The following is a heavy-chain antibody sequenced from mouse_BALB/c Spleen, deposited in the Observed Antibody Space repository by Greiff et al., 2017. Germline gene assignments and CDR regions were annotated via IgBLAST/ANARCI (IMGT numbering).Heavy chain of an antibody. D-gene: IGHD1-1*01. CDR1: GYTFTSYW. J-gene: IGHJ2*01. Sequence: QVQLQQPGAELVRPGASVKLSCKASGYTFTSYWINWVKQRPGQGLEWIGNIYPSDSYTNYNQKFKDKATLTVDKSSSTAYMQLSSPTSEDSAVYYCNYGSSGYYFDYWGQGTTLTVSS. V-gene: IGHV1-69*02. CDR2: IYPSDSYT. CDR3: NYGSSGYYFDY.